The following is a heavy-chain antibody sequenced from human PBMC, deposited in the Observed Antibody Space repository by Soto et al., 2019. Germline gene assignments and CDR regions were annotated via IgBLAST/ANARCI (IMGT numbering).Heavy chain of an antibody. V-gene: IGHV3-53*01. CDR2: IYSGGST. CDR1: GFTVSSNY. J-gene: IGHJ6*02. D-gene: IGHD6-6*01. CDR3: ARSQVAARPDYYYYGMDV. Sequence: PGGSLRRSCAASGFTVSSNYMSWVRQAPGKGLEWVSVIYSGGSTYYADSVKGRFTISRDNSKNTLYLQMNSLRAEDTAVYYCARSQVAARPDYYYYGMDVWGQGTTVTVSS.